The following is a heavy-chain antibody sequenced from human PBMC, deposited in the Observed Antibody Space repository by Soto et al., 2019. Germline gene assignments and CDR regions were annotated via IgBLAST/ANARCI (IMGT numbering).Heavy chain of an antibody. V-gene: IGHV5-51*01. D-gene: IGHD3-10*01. CDR1: GYSFTNYW. J-gene: IGHJ6*02. CDR3: ARPRSGSYRLDYYGMDV. Sequence: GESLKISCKGSGYSFTNYWIAWVRQMPGHGLEWMGIIYPGDSDTRYSPSFQGQVTISADKSISTAYLQWRSLRASDTAMYYCARPRSGSYRLDYYGMDVWGQGTTVTVSS. CDR2: IYPGDSDT.